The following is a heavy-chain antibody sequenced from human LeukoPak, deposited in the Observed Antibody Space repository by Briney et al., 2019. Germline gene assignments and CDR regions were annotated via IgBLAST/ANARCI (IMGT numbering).Heavy chain of an antibody. CDR3: ARVRSSGWYGLRY. CDR1: GGSISSGGYS. Sequence: SETLSLTCAVSGGSISSGGYSWSWTRQPPGKGLEWIGYINHSGSTNYNPSLKSRVTISVDTSKNQFSLKLSSVTAADTAVYYCARVRSSGWYGLRYWGQGTLVTVSS. D-gene: IGHD6-19*01. J-gene: IGHJ4*02. V-gene: IGHV4-30-2*01. CDR2: INHSGST.